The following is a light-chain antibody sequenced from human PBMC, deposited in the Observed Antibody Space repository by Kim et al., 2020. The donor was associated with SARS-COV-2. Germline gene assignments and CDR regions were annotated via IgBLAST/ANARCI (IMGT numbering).Light chain of an antibody. J-gene: IGKJ4*01. V-gene: IGKV1-33*01. CDR3: QQYEDLPLT. Sequence: DIQMTQSPSSLSASVGDRVTITCQASQDIRNSLNWYQQKPGKAPKLLMNDASTLETGVPSRFSGSGSGTDFIFTITSLQAEDFASYFCQQYEDLPLTFGGGTKVDIK. CDR2: DAS. CDR1: QDIRNS.